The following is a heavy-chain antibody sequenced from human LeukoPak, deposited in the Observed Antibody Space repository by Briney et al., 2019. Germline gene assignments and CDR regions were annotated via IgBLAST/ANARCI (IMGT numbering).Heavy chain of an antibody. CDR3: ARDVGTAAIGDDAFDI. V-gene: IGHV4-39*07. CDR2: INHCEST. D-gene: IGHD2-2*02. CDR1: GGPISSTTYY. J-gene: IGHJ3*02. Sequence: SETLSLPCTVSGGPISSTTYYWDWIPQPPGKGLEWIGEINHCESTNYNPSLKSRVTISLDTSKNQFYLRLSSVTAADTAVYYCARDVGTAAIGDDAFDIWGQGTMVTVSS.